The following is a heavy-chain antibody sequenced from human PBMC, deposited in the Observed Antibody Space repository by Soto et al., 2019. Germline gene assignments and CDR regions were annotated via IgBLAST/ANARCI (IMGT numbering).Heavy chain of an antibody. CDR2: INHSGST. J-gene: IGHJ4*02. CDR1: GGNSGGDGDY. V-gene: IGHV4-30-4*01. CDR3: AREWTGSSFYFDY. D-gene: IGHD1-26*01. Sequence: PSETMCLTCSVAGGNSGGDGDYWSWIRQSPGKGLEWIGYINHSGSTYYNPSLKSRVTMSVDTSKNQFSLRLTSVTAADTAVYYCAREWTGSSFYFDYWGQGTLVTV.